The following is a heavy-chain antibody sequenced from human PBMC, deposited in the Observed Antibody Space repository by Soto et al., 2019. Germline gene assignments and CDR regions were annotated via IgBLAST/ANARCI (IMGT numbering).Heavy chain of an antibody. D-gene: IGHD3-9*01. CDR2: IYWDDDK. J-gene: IGHJ4*02. Sequence: QITLKESGPTLVKPTQTLTLTCTFSGFSLSTSGVGVGWIRQPPGKALEWLALIYWDDDKRYSPSLKSRLTITKDNSKNRAVRTMTSMYPVDTATYYCAYNKDYDIFTVYPDFSYLGQGTLVTVSS. V-gene: IGHV2-5*02. CDR1: GFSLSTSGVG. CDR3: AYNKDYDIFTVYPDFSY.